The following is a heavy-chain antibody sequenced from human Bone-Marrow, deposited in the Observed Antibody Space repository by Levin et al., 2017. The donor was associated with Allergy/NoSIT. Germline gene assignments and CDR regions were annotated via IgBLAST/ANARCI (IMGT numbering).Heavy chain of an antibody. D-gene: IGHD6-19*01. CDR1: GFTFSSYD. CDR3: VRDPSGSGMDV. J-gene: IGHJ6*02. Sequence: GESLKISCAASGFTFSSYDMHWVRQVAGGGLEWLSMIGIRGDTYYPDSLKGRITISRENGKNSLYLQMNSLTVGDTAVYYCVRDPSGSGMDVWGQGTTVTVSS. CDR2: IGIRGDT. V-gene: IGHV3-13*01.